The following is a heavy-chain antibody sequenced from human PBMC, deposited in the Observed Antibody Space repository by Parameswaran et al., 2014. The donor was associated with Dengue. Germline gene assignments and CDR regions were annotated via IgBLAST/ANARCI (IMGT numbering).Heavy chain of an antibody. Sequence: WIRQPPGKGLEWIGYIYYSGSTYYNPSLKSRVTISVDTSKNQFSLKLSSVTAADTAVYYCARGRYSGSPDYWGQGTLVTVSS. J-gene: IGHJ4*02. D-gene: IGHD1-26*01. CDR2: IYYSGST. CDR3: ARGRYSGSPDY. V-gene: IGHV4-31*02.